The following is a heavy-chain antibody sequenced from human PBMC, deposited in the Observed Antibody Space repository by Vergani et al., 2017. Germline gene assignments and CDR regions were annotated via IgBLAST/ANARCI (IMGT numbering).Heavy chain of an antibody. D-gene: IGHD2-2*01. J-gene: IGHJ3*02. CDR1: GYTFTGYY. V-gene: IGHV1-2*02. CDR2: INLNSGGT. CDR3: ARGKCRVYCSSTSCPRGAFDI. Sequence: QVQLVQSGAEVKKPGASVKVSCKASGYTFTGYYMHWVRQAPGQGLEWMGWINLNSGGTNYAQKFQGRVTMTRDTSISTAYMELSRLRSDDTAVYYCARGKCRVYCSSTSCPRGAFDIWGQGTMVIVSS.